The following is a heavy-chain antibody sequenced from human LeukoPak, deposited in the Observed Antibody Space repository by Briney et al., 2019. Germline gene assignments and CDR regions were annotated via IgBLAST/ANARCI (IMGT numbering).Heavy chain of an antibody. CDR3: ARLGGYSYYYDSSGYRLGELDY. D-gene: IGHD3-22*01. V-gene: IGHV4-59*01. J-gene: IGHJ4*02. CDR1: GGSISSYY. Sequence: SETLSLTCTVSGGSISSYYWSWIRQPPGKGLEWIGYIYCSGSTNYNPSLKSRVTISVDTSKNQFSLKLSSVTAADTAVYYCARLGGYSYYYDSSGYRLGELDYWGQGTLVTVSS. CDR2: IYCSGST.